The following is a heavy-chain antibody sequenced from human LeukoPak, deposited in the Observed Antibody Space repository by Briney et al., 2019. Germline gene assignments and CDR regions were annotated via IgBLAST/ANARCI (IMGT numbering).Heavy chain of an antibody. CDR3: ARAPIGYCTGGSCSFDP. Sequence: GGSLRLSCAASGFTFSSYVMSWVRQAPGKGLEWVSTISGSGGSTYYADSVKGRSTISRDNSKNTLYLQMSNPRGEDTAVYYWARAPIGYCTGGSCSFDPWGQGTLVTVSS. J-gene: IGHJ5*02. V-gene: IGHV3-23*01. CDR1: GFTFSSYV. CDR2: ISGSGGST. D-gene: IGHD2-15*01.